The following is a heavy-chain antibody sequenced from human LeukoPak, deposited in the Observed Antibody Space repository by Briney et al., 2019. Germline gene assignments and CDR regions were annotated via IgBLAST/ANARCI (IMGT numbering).Heavy chain of an antibody. D-gene: IGHD2-8*01. J-gene: IGHJ4*02. CDR2: IHYSGST. V-gene: IGHV4-39*01. CDR1: GGSMTSNNYY. CDR3: WRPHCSNSVCSSSRVDF. Sequence: SETLPLTCTVSGGSMTSNNYYWGWIRQPPGKGLEWIGNIHYSGSTYYSPSLKNRVTISVDTSKNQFSLRLKSVTAADTAVYYCWRPHCSNSVCSSSRVDFWGQGTLVTVSS.